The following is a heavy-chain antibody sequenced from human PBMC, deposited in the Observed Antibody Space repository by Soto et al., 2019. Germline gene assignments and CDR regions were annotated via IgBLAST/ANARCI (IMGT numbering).Heavy chain of an antibody. CDR3: ARDGERDTGLNFYYYLHGMDA. CDR2: ISPYNGTT. J-gene: IGHJ6*02. CDR1: GYTFTSYP. D-gene: IGHD1-1*01. V-gene: IGHV1-3*01. Sequence: ASVKVSCKASGYTFTSYPTHWVRQAPGQRLEWMGWISPYNGTTKYAEKFQGEMTMTTDTATSTAYMDLRSLRSDDTAVYYCARDGERDTGLNFYYYLHGMDAWGQGTRVTVSS.